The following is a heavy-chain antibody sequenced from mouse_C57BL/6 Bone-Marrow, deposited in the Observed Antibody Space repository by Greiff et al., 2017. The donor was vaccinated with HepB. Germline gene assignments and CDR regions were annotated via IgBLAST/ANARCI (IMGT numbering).Heavy chain of an antibody. Sequence: EVQRVESGEGLVKPGGSLKLSCAASGFTFSSYAMSWVRQTPEKRLEWVAYISSGGDYIYYADTVKGRFTISRDNARNTLYLQMSSLKSEDTAMYYCTREEDYYAMDYWGQGTSVTVSS. J-gene: IGHJ4*01. CDR2: ISSGGDYI. CDR3: TREEDYYAMDY. CDR1: GFTFSSYA. V-gene: IGHV5-9-1*02.